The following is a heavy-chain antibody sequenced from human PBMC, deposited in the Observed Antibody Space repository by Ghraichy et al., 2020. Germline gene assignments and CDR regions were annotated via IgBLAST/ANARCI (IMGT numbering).Heavy chain of an antibody. D-gene: IGHD6-19*01. CDR2: INHSGST. CDR3: ARGLKQWRVRGRIFDY. V-gene: IGHV4-34*01. CDR1: GGSFSGYY. J-gene: IGHJ4*02. Sequence: SETLSLTCAVYGGSFSGYYWSWIRQPPGKGLEWIGEINHSGSTNYNPSLKSRVTISVDTSKNQFSLKLSSVTAADTAVYYCARGLKQWRVRGRIFDYWGQGTLVTVSS.